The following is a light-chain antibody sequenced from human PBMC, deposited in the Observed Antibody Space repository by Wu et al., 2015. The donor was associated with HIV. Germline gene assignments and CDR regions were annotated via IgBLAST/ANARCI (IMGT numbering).Light chain of an antibody. J-gene: IGKJ4*01. Sequence: IVLTQSPGTLSLTPGDRAILSCRASQSVTNNYVAWYQQKPGHSPRLVIFETSNRASGIPDRFSASGSGTDFMLTIDRLEPEDFAVYYCQQYAKSFTFGRRD. CDR1: QSVTNNY. CDR3: QQYAKSFT. V-gene: IGKV3-20*01. CDR2: ETS.